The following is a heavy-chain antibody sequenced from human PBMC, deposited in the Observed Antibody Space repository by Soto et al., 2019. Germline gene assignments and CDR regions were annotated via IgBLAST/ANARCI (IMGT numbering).Heavy chain of an antibody. Sequence: LSLTCTVSGVSVGSSNYYWSWIRQTPGKGLEWIGHVFYSGTTYYNPSLKSRLTISVDTSKNHFSLRLTSVTAADTAVYYCARDLWVEPELYYYGMDVWGQGTTVTVS. D-gene: IGHD1-1*01. CDR1: GVSVGSSNYY. V-gene: IGHV4-30-4*01. CDR2: VFYSGTT. CDR3: ARDLWVEPELYYYGMDV. J-gene: IGHJ6*02.